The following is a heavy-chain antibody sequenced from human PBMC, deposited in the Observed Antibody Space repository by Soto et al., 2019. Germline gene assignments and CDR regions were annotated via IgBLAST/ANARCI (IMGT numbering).Heavy chain of an antibody. CDR2: ISAYNGNT. V-gene: IGHV1-18*01. CDR3: AGGRLVEMSYESSGYYVEPPDL. J-gene: IGHJ2*01. D-gene: IGHD3-22*01. CDR1: GYPFTRYG. Sequence: DSVKVSCTASGYPFTRYGISWVRQAPGQGLAWMGWISAYNGNTNYAQKLQGRVTMTTDTSTSTAYMELRSLRSDDTAVYYCAGGRLVEMSYESSGYYVEPPDLXG.